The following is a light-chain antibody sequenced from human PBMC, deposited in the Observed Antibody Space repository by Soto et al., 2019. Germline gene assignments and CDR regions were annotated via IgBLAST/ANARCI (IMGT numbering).Light chain of an antibody. Sequence: EIVLTQSPATLSLSPGERATLSCRASQSVSSSLGWYQQKPGQAPRLLIYDASNRATGIPTRFSGSGSGTDFTLTLSSLEAEDFAVYYCQQLSDWPRTFGQGTKLEIK. J-gene: IGKJ2*01. V-gene: IGKV3-11*01. CDR3: QQLSDWPRT. CDR1: QSVSSS. CDR2: DAS.